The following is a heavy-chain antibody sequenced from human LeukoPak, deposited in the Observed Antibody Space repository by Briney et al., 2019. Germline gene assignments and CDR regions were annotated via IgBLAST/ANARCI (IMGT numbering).Heavy chain of an antibody. Sequence: ASVKVSCKASGYTFTGYYMHWVRQAPGQGLEWMGWINPNSGGTNYAQKFQGRVTITRDTSISTAYMELSRLRSDDTAVYYCARSRVAARPFDYWGQGTLVTVSP. CDR2: INPNSGGT. J-gene: IGHJ4*02. CDR1: GYTFTGYY. V-gene: IGHV1-2*02. CDR3: ARSRVAARPFDY. D-gene: IGHD6-6*01.